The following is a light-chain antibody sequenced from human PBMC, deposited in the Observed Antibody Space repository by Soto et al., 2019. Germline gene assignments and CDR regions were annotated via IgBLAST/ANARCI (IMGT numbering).Light chain of an antibody. V-gene: IGKV1-5*03. J-gene: IGKJ4*01. CDR3: QQYNSYPLT. Sequence: DIQMTQSPSTLSASVGDRVTITCRASQSFGSWLAWYQQKPGKAPKVLIYKASSLESGVPSRFSGSGSGTEFTLAISSLQPDHFATYYCQQYNSYPLTFDGVTKVVIK. CDR1: QSFGSW. CDR2: KAS.